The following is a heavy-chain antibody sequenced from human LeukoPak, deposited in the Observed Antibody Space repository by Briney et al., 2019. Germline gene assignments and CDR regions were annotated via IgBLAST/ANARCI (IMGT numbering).Heavy chain of an antibody. D-gene: IGHD2-15*01. CDR3: ASGLLGCRGGSCYPTDY. J-gene: IGHJ4*02. CDR1: GFTFSSYG. Sequence: PGRSLRLSCAASGFTFSSYGMHWVRQAPGKGLEWVAVISDNGNDKYYVDSVRGRFTISRDNSQNTVYLQMNSLRPEDTALYYCASGLLGCRGGSCYPTDYWGQGTLVTVSS. V-gene: IGHV3-30*03. CDR2: ISDNGNDK.